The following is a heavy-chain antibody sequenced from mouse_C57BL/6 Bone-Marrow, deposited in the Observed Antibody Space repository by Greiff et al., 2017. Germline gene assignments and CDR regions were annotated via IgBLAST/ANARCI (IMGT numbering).Heavy chain of an antibody. CDR3: TTTTVVATDY. D-gene: IGHD1-1*01. J-gene: IGHJ2*01. V-gene: IGHV14-4*01. CDR1: GFNIKDDY. Sequence: EMQLQQSGAELVRPGASVKLSCTASGFNIKDDYMHWVKQRPEQGLEWIGWIDPENGDTEYASKFQGKATITADTSSNTAYLQLSSLTSEDTAVYYCTTTTVVATDYWGQGTTLTVSS. CDR2: IDPENGDT.